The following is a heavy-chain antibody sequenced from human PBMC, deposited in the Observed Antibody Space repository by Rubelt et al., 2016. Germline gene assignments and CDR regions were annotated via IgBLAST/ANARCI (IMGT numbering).Heavy chain of an antibody. J-gene: IGHJ4*02. CDR3: ARGYFDSTGDFDY. CDR2: INTYNDKT. V-gene: IGHV1-18*01. CDR1: GYTFTTYG. D-gene: IGHD3-22*01. Sequence: QVHLVQSAIEVKKPGASVKISCKTSGYTFTTYGIIWVRRAPGQGLEWMGWINTYNDKTNYPQKFQGRVSMTTDSSTNTAYMGLRSLRSDDTAVYYCARGYFDSTGDFDYWGQGTLVTVSS.